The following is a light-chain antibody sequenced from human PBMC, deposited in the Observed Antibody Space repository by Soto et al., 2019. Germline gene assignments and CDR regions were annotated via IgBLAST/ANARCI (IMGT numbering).Light chain of an antibody. CDR2: EAS. V-gene: IGKV3-20*01. J-gene: IGKJ3*01. CDR3: QQYRRSPGLNT. Sequence: EIVLTQSPGTLSLSPGERATLSCRASQSVSSTYLAWYQQKPGQAPRLLIYEASIRATGIPDGFSGSGSGTDFTLIINRREPEEFAVYYSQQYRRSPGLNTFGPGTKVDIK. CDR1: QSVSSTY.